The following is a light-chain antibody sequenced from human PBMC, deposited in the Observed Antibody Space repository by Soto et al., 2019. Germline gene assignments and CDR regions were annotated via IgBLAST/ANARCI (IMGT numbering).Light chain of an antibody. J-gene: IGKJ1*01. CDR1: QAVNTR. V-gene: IGKV3-11*01. CDR3: HQRQSWPRT. Sequence: VLTQSPATLSSFPGDRVTLSCRASQAVNTRLAWYQNKPGQAPRLLIYLTSNRAAGIPARFSGSGSETDLTITISDVEPEDFEVYYCHQRQSWPRTFGQGTKVDIK. CDR2: LTS.